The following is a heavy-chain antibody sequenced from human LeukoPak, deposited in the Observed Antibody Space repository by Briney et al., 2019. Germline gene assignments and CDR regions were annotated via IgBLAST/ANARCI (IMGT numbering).Heavy chain of an antibody. D-gene: IGHD3-22*01. CDR2: IYYSGST. CDR1: GGSISSSGYY. Sequence: SETRSLTCSVSGGSISSSGYYWGWIRQPPGKGLEWIASIYYSGSTYYNASLKSRVTISVDKSKNQFSLKLSSVTAADTAVYYCARPNDSSGYYYKRYAFDIWGQGTMVTVSS. V-gene: IGHV4-39*07. J-gene: IGHJ3*02. CDR3: ARPNDSSGYYYKRYAFDI.